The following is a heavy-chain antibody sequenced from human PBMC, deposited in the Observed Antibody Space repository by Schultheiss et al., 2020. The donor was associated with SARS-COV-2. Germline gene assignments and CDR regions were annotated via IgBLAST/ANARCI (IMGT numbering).Heavy chain of an antibody. Sequence: SETLSLTCTVSGGSISSGDYYWSWIRQPPGKGLEWIGYIYYSGSTYYNPSLKSRVTISVDTSKNQFSLKLSAVTAADTAVYYCARDGAGGNYDYVWGSYRPSRPDYYYGMDVWGQGTTVTVSS. D-gene: IGHD3-16*02. J-gene: IGHJ6*02. V-gene: IGHV4-30-4*01. CDR2: IYYSGST. CDR3: ARDGAGGNYDYVWGSYRPSRPDYYYGMDV. CDR1: GGSISSGDYY.